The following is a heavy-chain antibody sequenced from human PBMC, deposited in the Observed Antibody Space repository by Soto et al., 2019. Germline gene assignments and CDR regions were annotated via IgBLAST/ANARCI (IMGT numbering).Heavy chain of an antibody. CDR3: ARYHDYGDYVVGNGEYFQH. CDR2: IIPILGIA. D-gene: IGHD4-17*01. CDR1: GGTFSSYT. V-gene: IGHV1-69*02. Sequence: GASVKVSCKASGGTFSSYTISWARQAPGQGLEWMGRIIPILGIANYAQKFQGRVTITADKSTSTAYMELSSLRSEDTAVYYCARYHDYGDYVVGNGEYFQHWGQGTLVTVSS. J-gene: IGHJ1*01.